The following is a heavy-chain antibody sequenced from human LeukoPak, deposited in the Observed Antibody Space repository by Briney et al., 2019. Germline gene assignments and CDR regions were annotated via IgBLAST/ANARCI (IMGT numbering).Heavy chain of an antibody. J-gene: IGHJ4*02. Sequence: PGGSLRLSCAASGFTFSDYWMSWVRQAPGKGLEWVANIKQDGSEKYYVDSVKGRFTISRDNAKNSLYLQMNGLRAEDTAVYYCATLSGSFSHWGQGTLVTVSS. D-gene: IGHD3-10*01. V-gene: IGHV3-7*01. CDR3: ATLSGSFSH. CDR1: GFTFSDYW. CDR2: IKQDGSEK.